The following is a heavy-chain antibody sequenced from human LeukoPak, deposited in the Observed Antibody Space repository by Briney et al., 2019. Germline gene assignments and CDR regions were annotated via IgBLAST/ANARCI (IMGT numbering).Heavy chain of an antibody. CDR2: IYYSGNT. CDR1: GGSISSGDYY. D-gene: IGHD2-2*01. CDR3: ARASTGDYVDY. J-gene: IGHJ4*02. Sequence: SETLSLTCTVSGGSISSGDYYWSWIRQPPGKGLEWIGYIYYSGNTYCNPSLKSRVTISVDTSKNQFSLKVSSVTAADTAVYYCARASTGDYVDYWGQGTLVTVSS. V-gene: IGHV4-30-4*01.